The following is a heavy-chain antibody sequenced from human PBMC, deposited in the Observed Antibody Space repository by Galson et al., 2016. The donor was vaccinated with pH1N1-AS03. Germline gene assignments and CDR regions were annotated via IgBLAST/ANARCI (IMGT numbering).Heavy chain of an antibody. CDR3: ALPNSGGNAFEI. D-gene: IGHD1-26*01. J-gene: IGHJ3*02. V-gene: IGHV2-5*02. Sequence: ALVKPTQTLTLTCSLSGVSVPSSGLAVGWFRLPPGEALEWLALIYWDDAKRFSPSLRNRLTITKDTSRNQAVLTVTNVDPLDTATYFCALPNSGGNAFEIWGPGTMVTVAS. CDR2: IYWDDAK. CDR1: GVSVPSSGLA.